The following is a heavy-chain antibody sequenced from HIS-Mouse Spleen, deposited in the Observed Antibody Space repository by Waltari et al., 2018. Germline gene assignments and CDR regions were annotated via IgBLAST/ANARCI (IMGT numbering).Heavy chain of an antibody. CDR1: GYTFTSYG. CDR2: ISAYNGNT. D-gene: IGHD3-3*01. Sequence: QVQLVQSGAEVKKPGASVKVSCKASGYTFTSYGISWVRPAPGQGLEWMGWISAYNGNTNYAQKLQGRVTMTTDTSTSTAYMELRSLRSDDTAVYYCARDLYDFWSGYFFDYWGQGTLVTVSS. V-gene: IGHV1-18*01. J-gene: IGHJ4*02. CDR3: ARDLYDFWSGYFFDY.